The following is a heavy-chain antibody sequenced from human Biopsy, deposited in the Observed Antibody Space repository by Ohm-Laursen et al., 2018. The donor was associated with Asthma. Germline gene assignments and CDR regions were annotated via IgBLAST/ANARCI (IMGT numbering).Heavy chain of an antibody. CDR1: GFTVSRDH. CDR2: IYSGGTS. V-gene: IGHV3-53*01. CDR3: ARGDSSGWSHYYFDY. Sequence: SLRLSCAASGFTVSRDHMFWVRQAPGKGLEWVSVIYSGGTSHTADSVRGRFTISRDFSKNTLHLQMHSLRVKDTAVYYRARGDSSGWSHYYFDYWGQGTLVTVSS. D-gene: IGHD6-19*01. J-gene: IGHJ4*02.